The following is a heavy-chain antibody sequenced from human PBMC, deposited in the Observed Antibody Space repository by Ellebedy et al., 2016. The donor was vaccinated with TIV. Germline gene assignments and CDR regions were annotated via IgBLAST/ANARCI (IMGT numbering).Heavy chain of an antibody. CDR2: INPNSGGT. D-gene: IGHD3-10*01. Sequence: ASVKVSXXASGYTFTGYYMHWVRQAPGQGLEWMGWINPNSGGTNYAQKFQGRVTMTRDTSISTAYMELSRLRSDDTAVYYCAREGGYGSGSYLGRDYYFDYWGQGTLVTVSS. J-gene: IGHJ4*02. CDR1: GYTFTGYY. CDR3: AREGGYGSGSYLGRDYYFDY. V-gene: IGHV1-2*02.